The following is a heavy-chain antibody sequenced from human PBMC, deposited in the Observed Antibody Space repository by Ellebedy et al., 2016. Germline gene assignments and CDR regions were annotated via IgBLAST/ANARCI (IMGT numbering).Heavy chain of an antibody. V-gene: IGHV3-23*01. J-gene: IGHJ4*02. CDR2: ISASGGGT. CDR1: AFTFSRFA. CDR3: VGREWLHSGGDY. D-gene: IGHD3-3*01. Sequence: GESLKISXAASAFTFSRFAMSWVRQAPGKGLEWVSSISASGGGTHYAGSVKGRFTISRDNSKNTVYLQMNSLRDEDTAVYYCVGREWLHSGGDYWGQGTLVAVSS.